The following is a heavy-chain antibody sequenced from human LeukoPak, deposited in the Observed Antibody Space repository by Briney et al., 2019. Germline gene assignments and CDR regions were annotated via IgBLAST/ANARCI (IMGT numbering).Heavy chain of an antibody. CDR3: ARDRDYYDSSGYAAWLGGNWFDP. CDR2: ISYDGSYK. D-gene: IGHD3-22*01. Sequence: SGGSLRLSCAASGFTFSNFAMHWVRQAPGKGLEWVSVISYDGSYKYYADSVKGRFTISRDNSKNTLYLQMNSLRPENTAVYYCARDRDYYDSSGYAAWLGGNWFDPWGQGTLVTVSS. CDR1: GFTFSNFA. J-gene: IGHJ5*02. V-gene: IGHV3-30*04.